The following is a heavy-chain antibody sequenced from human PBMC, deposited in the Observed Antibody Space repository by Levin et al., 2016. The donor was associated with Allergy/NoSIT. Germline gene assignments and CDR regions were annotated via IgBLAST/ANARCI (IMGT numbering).Heavy chain of an antibody. V-gene: IGHV4-39*01. CDR2: IYYSGST. CDR3: ATYYDSSAYYLDY. CDR1: GGSISSSSYY. J-gene: IGHJ4*02. Sequence: SETLSLTCTVSGGSISSSSYYWGWIRQPPGKGLEWIGSIYYSGSTYYNPSLKSRVTISVDTSKNQFSLKLSSVTAADTAVYYCATYYDSSAYYLDYWGQGTLVTVSS. D-gene: IGHD3-22*01.